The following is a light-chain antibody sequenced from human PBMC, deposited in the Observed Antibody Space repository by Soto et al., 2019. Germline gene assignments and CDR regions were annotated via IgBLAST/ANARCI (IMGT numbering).Light chain of an antibody. Sequence: SVLTQPPSASGSRGQSVTISCTGTRSDVGGYDYVSWYRQHPGEAPKLLIYDVTKPPSAVPARFSDSTSRNTASLTVSGLQAEDEADYYCTSYAGSNKVDFGKGNKATV. J-gene: IGLJ1*01. CDR3: TSYAGSNKVD. CDR1: RSDVGGYDY. CDR2: DVT. V-gene: IGLV2-8*01.